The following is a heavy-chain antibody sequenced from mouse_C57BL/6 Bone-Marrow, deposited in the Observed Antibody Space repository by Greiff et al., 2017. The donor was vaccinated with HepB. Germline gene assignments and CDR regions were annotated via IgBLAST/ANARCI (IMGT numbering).Heavy chain of an antibody. J-gene: IGHJ3*01. Sequence: QVQLQQPGAELVKPGASVKLSCKASGYTFTSYWMQWVKQRPGQGLEWIGEIDPSDSYTNYNQKFKGKATLTVDTSSSTAYMHLSSLTSEDSAVYYCARGGKFITTVVGPFAYWGQGTLVTVSA. D-gene: IGHD1-1*01. CDR3: ARGGKFITTVVGPFAY. CDR1: GYTFTSYW. CDR2: IDPSDSYT. V-gene: IGHV1-50*01.